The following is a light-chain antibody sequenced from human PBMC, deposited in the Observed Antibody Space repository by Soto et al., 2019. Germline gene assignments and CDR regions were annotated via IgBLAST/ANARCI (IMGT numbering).Light chain of an antibody. J-gene: IGKJ1*01. Sequence: EIVLTQSPGTLSLSPGERATLSCRASQSVSSSYLAWYQQKPGQAPRLLIYGASSRATGIPDRFSGSGSGTDFTLTISRLEPEDFAEYYCQQYGSSPLWTFGQGTKVEIK. CDR2: GAS. V-gene: IGKV3-20*01. CDR3: QQYGSSPLWT. CDR1: QSVSSSY.